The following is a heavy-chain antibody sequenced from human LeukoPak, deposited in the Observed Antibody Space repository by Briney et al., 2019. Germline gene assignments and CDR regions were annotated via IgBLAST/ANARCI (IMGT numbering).Heavy chain of an antibody. D-gene: IGHD3-10*01. CDR3: ARDSITMVRAIDY. CDR1: GFTFSSYW. J-gene: IGHJ4*02. V-gene: IGHV3-7*01. Sequence: GGSLRLSCAASGFTFSSYWMSWVRQAPGKGVEWVANIKQDGSEKYYVDSVKGRFTISRDNAKNSLYLQMNSLRAEDTAVYYCARDSITMVRAIDYWGQGTLVTVSS. CDR2: IKQDGSEK.